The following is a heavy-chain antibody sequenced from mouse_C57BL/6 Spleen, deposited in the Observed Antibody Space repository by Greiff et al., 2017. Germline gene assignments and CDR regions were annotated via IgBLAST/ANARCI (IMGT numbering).Heavy chain of an antibody. J-gene: IGHJ2*01. CDR3: ARSNYGNDGGDY. D-gene: IGHD2-1*01. Sequence: QVQLQQPGAELVKPGASVKLSCKASGYTFTSYWMHWVKQRPGQGLEWIGMIHPNSGSTNYNEKFKSKATLTVDKSSSTAYMQLSSLTSEDSAVYYCARSNYGNDGGDYWGQGTTLTVSS. CDR1: GYTFTSYW. V-gene: IGHV1-64*01. CDR2: IHPNSGST.